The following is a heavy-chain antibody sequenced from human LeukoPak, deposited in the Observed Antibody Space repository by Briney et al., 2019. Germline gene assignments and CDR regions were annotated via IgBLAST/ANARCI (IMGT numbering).Heavy chain of an antibody. Sequence: SETLSLTCTVSGGSISSYYWSWIRQPPGKGLEWIGYIYYSGSTYYNPSLKSRVTISVDTSKNQSSLKLSSVTAADTAVYYCATNGKDYYDSSGYVVNWGQGTLVTVSS. V-gene: IGHV4-59*12. CDR1: GGSISSYY. CDR2: IYYSGST. J-gene: IGHJ4*02. D-gene: IGHD3-22*01. CDR3: ATNGKDYYDSSGYVVN.